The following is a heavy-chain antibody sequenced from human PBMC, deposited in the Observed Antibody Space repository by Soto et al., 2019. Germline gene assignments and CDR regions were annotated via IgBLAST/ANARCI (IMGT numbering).Heavy chain of an antibody. CDR2: ISSSGSTI. V-gene: IGHV3-11*01. CDR1: GFTLSDYY. D-gene: IGHD1-20*01. CDR3: ARDPNWNLDY. Sequence: XGALRGSCLPSGFTLSDYYTSWIRQAPGKGLEWVSYISSSGSTIYYADSVKGRFTISRENAKNSLYLQMNSLRAEDAAVYYCARDPNWNLDYWGQGTLVTVSS. J-gene: IGHJ4*02.